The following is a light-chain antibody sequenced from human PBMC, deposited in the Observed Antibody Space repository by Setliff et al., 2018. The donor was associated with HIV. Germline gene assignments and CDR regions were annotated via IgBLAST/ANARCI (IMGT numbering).Light chain of an antibody. V-gene: IGLV3-21*04. CDR2: YDS. CDR1: NIGSKS. J-gene: IGLJ1*01. CDR3: QVWDSSSDHHV. Sequence: SYELTQPPSVSVAPGKTARITCGGDNIGSKSVHWYQQKQGQAPVLVIYYDSDRPSGIPERFSGSNSGNTATLTISRVEAGDEADYYCQVWDSSSDHHVFGTGTKVTVL.